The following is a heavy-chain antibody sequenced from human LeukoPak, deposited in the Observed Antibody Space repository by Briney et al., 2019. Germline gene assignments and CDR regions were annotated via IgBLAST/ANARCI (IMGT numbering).Heavy chain of an antibody. CDR3: ARDVPTGYYNHPFDY. J-gene: IGHJ4*02. Sequence: GGSLRLSCAASGFTFSSYSMNWVRQAPGKGLEWVSSISSSSSYIYYADSVKGRFTIPRDNAKNSLYLQMNSLRAEDTAVYYCARDVPTGYYNHPFDYWGQGTLVTVSS. V-gene: IGHV3-21*01. CDR1: GFTFSSYS. CDR2: ISSSSSYI. D-gene: IGHD3-9*01.